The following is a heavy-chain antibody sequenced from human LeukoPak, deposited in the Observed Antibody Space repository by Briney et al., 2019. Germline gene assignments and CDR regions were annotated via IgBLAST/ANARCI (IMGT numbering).Heavy chain of an antibody. J-gene: IGHJ5*02. V-gene: IGHV1-2*02. Sequence: ASVKVSCEASGYTFTRYYLHWVRQAPGQGLEWMGWIIPNSGGTHYAQRFQGRVTMTSDTSIHPAYMALSRLTSDDTAVYYCTRGVDDYDSRGYTNWFDPWGQGTLVTVSS. CDR2: IIPNSGGT. CDR1: GYTFTRYY. D-gene: IGHD3-22*01. CDR3: TRGVDDYDSRGYTNWFDP.